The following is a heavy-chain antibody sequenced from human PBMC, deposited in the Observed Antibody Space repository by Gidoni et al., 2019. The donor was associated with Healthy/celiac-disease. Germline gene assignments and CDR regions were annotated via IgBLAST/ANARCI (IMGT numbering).Heavy chain of an antibody. J-gene: IGHJ4*02. CDR2: IYTTGST. Sequence: QVQLQESGPGLVKPSQTLSLTCTVSGGSISSGHYFWSWIRQPAGKGLEWIGRIYTTGSTNYNPSLKSRVTISVDTSKNQFSLRLSSVTAADTAVYYCARDPSSGSGWFTGYDYWGQGTLVAVSS. V-gene: IGHV4-61*02. CDR1: GGSISSGHYF. D-gene: IGHD6-19*01. CDR3: ARDPSSGSGWFTGYDY.